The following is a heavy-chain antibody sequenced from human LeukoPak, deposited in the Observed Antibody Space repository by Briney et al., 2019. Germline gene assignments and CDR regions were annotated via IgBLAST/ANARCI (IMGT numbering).Heavy chain of an antibody. CDR3: EKGWGGWFPTHSFNT. CDR2: ISGNADNT. Sequence: GASLRLSCAASGFTFSSYAMSWVRQAPGKGLEWVSTISGNADNTYYADSVKGRFTISRDNSRNTLYLQMNSLRAEDTAVYFCEKGWGGWFPTHSFNTGGQGPLVPVPS. J-gene: IGHJ4*02. D-gene: IGHD2-15*01. V-gene: IGHV3-23*01. CDR1: GFTFSSYA.